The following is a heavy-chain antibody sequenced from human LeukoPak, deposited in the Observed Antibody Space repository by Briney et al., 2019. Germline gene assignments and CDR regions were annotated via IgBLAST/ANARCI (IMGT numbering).Heavy chain of an antibody. CDR1: GYSFSSYW. V-gene: IGHV5-51*03. CDR2: IYPGDSET. D-gene: IGHD3-10*01. CDR3: ARSPYFYYHAMDV. Sequence: GESLKISCKASGYSFSSYWIGWVRQIPGKGLEWVGIIYPGDSETRYSPSFQGQVTISADKSISTAYMQWSSLKASDTAMYYCARSPYFYYHAMDVWGQGTTVTVSS. J-gene: IGHJ6*02.